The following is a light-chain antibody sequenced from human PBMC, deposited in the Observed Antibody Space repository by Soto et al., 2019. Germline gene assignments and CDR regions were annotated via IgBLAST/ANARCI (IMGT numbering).Light chain of an antibody. J-gene: IGLJ3*02. CDR3: SSYASSSPVV. CDR1: SSDVGGYNF. CDR2: AVS. V-gene: IGLV2-14*01. Sequence: QSALTQPASVSGSPGQSITISCTGTSSDVGGYNFVSWYQQHPGKAPKLMIYAVSNRPSGVSNRFSGSKSGNTASLTISGLQAEDEADYYCSSYASSSPVVFGGGTQLPS.